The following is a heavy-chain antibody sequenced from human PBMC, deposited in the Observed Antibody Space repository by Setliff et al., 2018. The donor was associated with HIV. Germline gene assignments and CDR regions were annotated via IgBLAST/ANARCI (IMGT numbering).Heavy chain of an antibody. D-gene: IGHD6-6*01. V-gene: IGHV1-69*06. J-gene: IGHJ2*01. CDR3: ARGHSSSTNWFFDL. CDR1: GGSFSNYG. Sequence: ASVKVSCKASGGSFSNYGISWVRQAPGQGLEWVGRIIPIFGTENYAQKFQGRVTITADKSTTTAYMDLNRLTSDDTAMYYCARGHSSSTNWFFDLWGRGTLVTVSS. CDR2: IIPIFGTE.